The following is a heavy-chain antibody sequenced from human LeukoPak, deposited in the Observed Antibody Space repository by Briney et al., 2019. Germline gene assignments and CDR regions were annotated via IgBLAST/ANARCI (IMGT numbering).Heavy chain of an antibody. J-gene: IGHJ6*02. CDR3: ARHRPGMDV. CDR1: GGSISSYY. CDR2: IYYSGST. V-gene: IGHV4-59*08. Sequence: SETLSLTCTVSGGSISSYYWSWIRQPPGKGLEWIGYIYYSGSTYYNPSLKSRVTISVDTSKNQFSLKLSSVTAADTAVYYCARHRPGMDVWGQGTTVTVSS.